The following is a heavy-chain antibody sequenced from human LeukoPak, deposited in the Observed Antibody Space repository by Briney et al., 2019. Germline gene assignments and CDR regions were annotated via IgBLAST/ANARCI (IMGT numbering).Heavy chain of an antibody. CDR1: GGTFSSYA. Sequence: ASVKVSCKASGGTFSSYAISWVRQAPGQGLEWMGGIIPIFGTANYAQKLQGRVTMTTDTSTSTAYMELRSLRSDDTAVYYCARNPATAFFDYWGQGTLVTVSS. CDR3: ARNPATAFFDY. V-gene: IGHV1-69*05. CDR2: IIPIFGTA. J-gene: IGHJ4*02. D-gene: IGHD1-26*01.